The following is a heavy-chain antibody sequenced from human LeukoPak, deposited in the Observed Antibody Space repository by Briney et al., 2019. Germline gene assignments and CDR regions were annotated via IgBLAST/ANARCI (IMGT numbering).Heavy chain of an antibody. D-gene: IGHD3-22*01. CDR2: IYYSGST. CDR3: ARRAYYYDSSGNGAFDI. V-gene: IGHV4-59*01. J-gene: IGHJ3*02. Sequence: SETLSLTCAVYGGSFSGYYWSWIRQPPGKGLEWIGYIYYSGSTNYNPSLKSRVTISVDTSKNQFSLKLSSVTAADTAVYYCARRAYYYDSSGNGAFDIWGQGTMVTVSS. CDR1: GGSFSGYY.